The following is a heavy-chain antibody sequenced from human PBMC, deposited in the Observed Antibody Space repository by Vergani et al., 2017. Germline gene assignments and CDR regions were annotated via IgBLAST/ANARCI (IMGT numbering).Heavy chain of an antibody. CDR2: ISGQNFRT. V-gene: IGHV3-23*01. Sequence: EVQLLESGGGSAQPGESLRLSCVASGFTFTAQGLNWVRQAPGKGPEWVSGISGQNFRTHYADSVKGRFTISRDDSKNTVYLQINSLRAEDTAFYYCAALYGDDGFSPFWGQGTLVTVSS. J-gene: IGHJ4*02. CDR1: GFTFTAQG. CDR3: AALYGDDGFSPF. D-gene: IGHD2-21*01.